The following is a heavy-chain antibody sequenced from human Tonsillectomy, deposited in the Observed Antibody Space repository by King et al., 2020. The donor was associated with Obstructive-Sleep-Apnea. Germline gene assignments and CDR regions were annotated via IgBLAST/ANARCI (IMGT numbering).Heavy chain of an antibody. V-gene: IGHV3-9*01. Sequence: VQLVESGGGLVQPGGSLRLSCAASGFDFDEYAMHWVRQVAGKGLEWVSVIAWKSAKKRYADSVKGRFTISRDNARNSLYLQMDSLRVEDTALYYCAKDPGDDGYKSVFDHWGQGILVTVSS. CDR3: AKDPGDDGYKSVFDH. CDR2: IAWKSAKK. CDR1: GFDFDEYA. D-gene: IGHD5-24*01. J-gene: IGHJ4*02.